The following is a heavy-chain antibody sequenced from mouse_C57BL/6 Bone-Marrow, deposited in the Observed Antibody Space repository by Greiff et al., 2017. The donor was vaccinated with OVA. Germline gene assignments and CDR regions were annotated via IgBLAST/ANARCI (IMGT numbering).Heavy chain of an antibody. V-gene: IGHV1-64*01. CDR3: ASGWDGGVDY. CDR2: IHPNSGST. Sequence: QVQLQQSGAELVKPGASVKLSCKASGYTFTSYWMHWVKQRPGQGLEWIGMIHPNSGSTNYNEKFKSKATLTVDKSSSTAYMQLSSLTSEDSAVYDCASGWDGGVDYWGQGTTLTVSS. J-gene: IGHJ2*01. CDR1: GYTFTSYW. D-gene: IGHD4-1*01.